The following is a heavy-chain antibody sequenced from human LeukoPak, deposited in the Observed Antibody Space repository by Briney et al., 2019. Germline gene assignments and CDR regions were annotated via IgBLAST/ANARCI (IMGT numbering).Heavy chain of an antibody. Sequence: PGGSLRLSCAASGFTFSSYGMHWVRQASGKGLEWVAVISYDGSNKYYADSVKGRFTISRDNSKNTLYLQMNSLRAEDTAVCYCSSGFGELLQIDFWGQGTLVTVSS. CDR2: ISYDGSNK. D-gene: IGHD3-10*01. J-gene: IGHJ4*02. CDR3: SSGFGELLQIDF. CDR1: GFTFSSYG. V-gene: IGHV3-30*03.